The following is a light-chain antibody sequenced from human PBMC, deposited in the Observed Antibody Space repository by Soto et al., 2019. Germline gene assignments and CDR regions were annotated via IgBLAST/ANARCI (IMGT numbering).Light chain of an antibody. CDR3: AAWDDSLNAWA. CDR1: SPNIGRNT. Sequence: QSVLTQPPSASGTPGQRIIISCSGSSPNIGRNTVKWYRQLPGTAPKLLIGRSDQRTSGVPDRFSGSQSGTSASLAISGLQSEDESDYICAAWDDSLNAWAFGGGTKVTVL. V-gene: IGLV1-44*01. CDR2: RSD. J-gene: IGLJ3*02.